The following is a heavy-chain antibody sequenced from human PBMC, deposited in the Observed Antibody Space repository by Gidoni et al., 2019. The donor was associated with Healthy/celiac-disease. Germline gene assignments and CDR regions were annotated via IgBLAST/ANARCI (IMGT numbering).Heavy chain of an antibody. V-gene: IGHV1-3*01. CDR3: ARVDIVVVPAAMGFDP. Sequence: QVQLVQSGAEAKKPGASVKVSCKASGYTFTSYAMHWVRQAPGQRLEWMGWINAGNGNTKYSQKFQGRVTITRDTSASTAYMELSSLRSEDTAVYYCARVDIVVVPAAMGFDPWGQGTLVTVSS. CDR1: GYTFTSYA. D-gene: IGHD2-2*03. CDR2: INAGNGNT. J-gene: IGHJ5*02.